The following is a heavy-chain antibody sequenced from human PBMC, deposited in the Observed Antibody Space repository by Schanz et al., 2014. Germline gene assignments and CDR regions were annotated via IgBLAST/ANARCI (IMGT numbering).Heavy chain of an antibody. CDR2: VPFDGSQK. V-gene: IGHV3-30*02. CDR3: AKGRFGELSAFDI. Sequence: VQLLESGGGLVQPGGSLRLSCAASGFSVGNKYMNWVRQAPGKGLEWVAFVPFDGSQKFYADSVKGRFTISRDNAKNSLFLQMNSLRAEDTAVYYCAKGRFGELSAFDIWGQGTMVTVSS. J-gene: IGHJ3*02. D-gene: IGHD3-10*01. CDR1: GFSVGNKY.